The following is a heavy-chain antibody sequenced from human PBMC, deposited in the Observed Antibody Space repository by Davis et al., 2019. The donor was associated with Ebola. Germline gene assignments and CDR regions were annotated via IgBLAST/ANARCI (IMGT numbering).Heavy chain of an antibody. Sequence: PGGSLRLSCTGSGFVFDDHAIHWVRQAPGKGLEWVAGINWNSAFIVYLDSVKGRFTISRDNAKNSVYLQMNNLRVEDTALYYCAKGGDFPTSSLNHFYYGVDAWGQGTTVTVSS. V-gene: IGHV3-9*01. D-gene: IGHD2-2*01. CDR2: INWNSAFI. J-gene: IGHJ6*02. CDR1: GFVFDDHA. CDR3: AKGGDFPTSSLNHFYYGVDA.